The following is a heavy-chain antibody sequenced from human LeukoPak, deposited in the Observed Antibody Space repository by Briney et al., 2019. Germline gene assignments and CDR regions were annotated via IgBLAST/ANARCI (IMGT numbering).Heavy chain of an antibody. V-gene: IGHV3-21*01. J-gene: IGHJ4*02. CDR2: ISSSSSYI. Sequence: PGGSLRLSCAASGCTFSSYSMNWVRQAPGKGLEWVSSISSSSSYIYYADSVKGRFTISRDNAKNSLYLQMNSLRAEDTAVYYCARDYGSGSETDYWGQGTLVTVSS. D-gene: IGHD3-10*01. CDR3: ARDYGSGSETDY. CDR1: GCTFSSYS.